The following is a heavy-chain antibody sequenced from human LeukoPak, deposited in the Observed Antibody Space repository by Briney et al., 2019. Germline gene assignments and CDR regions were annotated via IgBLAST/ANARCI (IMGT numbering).Heavy chain of an antibody. J-gene: IGHJ3*02. CDR1: GGSISSSSYY. CDR3: ASTEWELGAFDI. Sequence: SETQSLTCTVSGGSISSSSYYWGWIRQPPGKGLEWIGSIYYSGSTYYNPSLKSRVTISVDTSKNQFSLKLSSVTAADTAVYYCASTEWELGAFDIWGQGTMVTVSS. V-gene: IGHV4-39*01. D-gene: IGHD1-26*01. CDR2: IYYSGST.